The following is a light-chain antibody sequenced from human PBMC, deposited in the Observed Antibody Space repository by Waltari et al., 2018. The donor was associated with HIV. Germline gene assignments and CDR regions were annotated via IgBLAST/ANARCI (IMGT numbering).Light chain of an antibody. CDR3: QVWDSSNEHVV. V-gene: IGLV3-21*04. CDR1: NIGGKS. Sequence: SYVLTQPPSVSVAPGAAATISCGAWNIGGKSVHWYKQQPGQAPVLVTRYNSDLPSGITDRISGSNSGHTATLTITSVEAWDEATYYCQVWDSSNEHVVFGGGTELTVL. J-gene: IGLJ3*02. CDR2: YNS.